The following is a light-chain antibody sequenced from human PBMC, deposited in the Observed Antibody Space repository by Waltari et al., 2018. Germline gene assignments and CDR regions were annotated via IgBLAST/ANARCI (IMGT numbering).Light chain of an antibody. Sequence: QSVLTQPPSVSAAPGQKVTISCSGSFTNLGNGHISWYQQVPGAAPKLLIYDNDTRPSGTPDRFSASNSGTSATLGITGVQTGDEADYYCGTWNIGLSLWVFGGGTRLTVL. J-gene: IGLJ3*02. V-gene: IGLV1-51*01. CDR2: DND. CDR3: GTWNIGLSLWV. CDR1: FTNLGNGH.